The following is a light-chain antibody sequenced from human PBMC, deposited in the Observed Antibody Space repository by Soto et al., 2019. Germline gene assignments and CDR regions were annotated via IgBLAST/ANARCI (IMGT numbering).Light chain of an antibody. CDR1: QGIGNA. Sequence: IHITQCPSSLSASLRDRVTMSCRASQGIGNALGWYQQKPGKPPKVLIYGASNLQSGVPPRFSGSGSGTDFTLAISSLQPEDSATYYCLQDINHPWTFGQVTKVDIK. V-gene: IGKV1-6*01. J-gene: IGKJ1*01. CDR2: GAS. CDR3: LQDINHPWT.